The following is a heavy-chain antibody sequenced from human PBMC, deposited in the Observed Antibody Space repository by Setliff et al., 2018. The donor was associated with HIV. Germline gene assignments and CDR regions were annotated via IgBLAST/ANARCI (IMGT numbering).Heavy chain of an antibody. Sequence: GGSLRLSCAASGFTFSAYAMGWARQAPGKGLEWVSTVGAVGGPTHYAESVKGRFTISKDNSKNTLYLQMSSLRAEDTAVYYCARTGHYYYYYMDVWGKGTTVTVSS. CDR3: ARTGHYYYYYMDV. CDR2: VGAVGGPT. V-gene: IGHV3-23*01. CDR1: GFTFSAYA. J-gene: IGHJ6*03.